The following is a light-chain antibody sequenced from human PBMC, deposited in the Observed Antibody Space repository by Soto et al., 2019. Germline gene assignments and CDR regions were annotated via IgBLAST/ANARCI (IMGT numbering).Light chain of an antibody. J-gene: IGKJ2*01. CDR2: GTS. Sequence: TQSPATLSVSPGGRATLSCRASRSVRHNLAWFQQKPGQAPSLLISGTSTRATGVPARFDGSVSETEFTLTISSLQSEDFAVYFCQQYNSWPQTFGPGTKLEIK. V-gene: IGKV3-15*01. CDR1: RSVRHN. CDR3: QQYNSWPQT.